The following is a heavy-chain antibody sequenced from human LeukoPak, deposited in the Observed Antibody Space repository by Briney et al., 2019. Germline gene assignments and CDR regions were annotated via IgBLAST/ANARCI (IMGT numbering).Heavy chain of an antibody. CDR3: ARQKEPPKKPATGPFDY. Sequence: GESLKISCKGSGYSFTSYWIGWVRQMPGKVLEWMGIIYPGDSDTRYSPSFQGQVTISADKPISTAYLQWSSLKASDTAMYYCARQKEPPKKPATGPFDYWGQGTLVTVSS. V-gene: IGHV5-51*01. CDR1: GYSFTSYW. CDR2: IYPGDSDT. J-gene: IGHJ4*02. D-gene: IGHD1-14*01.